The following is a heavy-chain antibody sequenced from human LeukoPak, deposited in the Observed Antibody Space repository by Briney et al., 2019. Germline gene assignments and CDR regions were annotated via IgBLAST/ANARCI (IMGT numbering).Heavy chain of an antibody. Sequence: GGSLRLSCAASGFTFSSYFMTWVRQAPGRGLEWVSAISDSGGRTYYADFVKGRFTISRDNSENTLFLQMSSLRAEDAATYYCAKHYGSGTYYNYFTYCGQGTLVSVSS. CDR1: GFTFSSYF. D-gene: IGHD3-10*01. CDR2: ISDSGGRT. J-gene: IGHJ4*02. V-gene: IGHV3-23*01. CDR3: AKHYGSGTYYNYFTY.